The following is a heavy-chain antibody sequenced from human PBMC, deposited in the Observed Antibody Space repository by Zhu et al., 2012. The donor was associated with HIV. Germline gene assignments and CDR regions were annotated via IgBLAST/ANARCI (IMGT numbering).Heavy chain of an antibody. CDR1: GGSISSSNW. Sequence: QVQLQESGPGLVKPSGTLSLTCAVSGGSISSSNWWSWVRQPPGKGLEWIGEIYHSGSTNYNPSLKSRVTISVDKSKNQFSLKLSSVTAADTAVYYCARGGYYDSSGGTLLYYYYYMDVWGKGTTGHRLL. J-gene: IGHJ6*03. V-gene: IGHV4-4*02. CDR2: IYHSGST. CDR3: ARGGYYDSSGGTLLYYYYYMDV. D-gene: IGHD3-22*01.